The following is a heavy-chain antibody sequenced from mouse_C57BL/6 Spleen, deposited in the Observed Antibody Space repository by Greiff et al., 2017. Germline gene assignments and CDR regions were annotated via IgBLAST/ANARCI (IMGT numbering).Heavy chain of an antibody. D-gene: IGHD4-1*02. CDR1: GYSFTGYY. CDR3: ARRPTGTKWYFDV. J-gene: IGHJ1*03. Sequence: VQLQQSGPELVKPGASVKISCKASGYSFTGYYMNWVKQSPEKSLEWIGEINPSTGGTTYNQKFKAKATLTVDKSSSTAYMQLKSLTSEDSAVYYCARRPTGTKWYFDVWGTGTTVTVAS. V-gene: IGHV1-42*01. CDR2: INPSTGGT.